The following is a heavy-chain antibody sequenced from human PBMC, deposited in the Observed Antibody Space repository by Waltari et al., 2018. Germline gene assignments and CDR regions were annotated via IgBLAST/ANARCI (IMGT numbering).Heavy chain of an antibody. D-gene: IGHD6-19*01. CDR1: GGSISSSSYS. J-gene: IGHJ3*02. CDR3: ARRGTAVAGSVHAFDI. Sequence: QLQLQESGPGLVKPSETLSLTCTVSGGSISSSSYSWGWIRQPPGKRLEWIGSIYYSGSTYYNPSLKSRVTISVDTSKNQFSLKLSSVTAADTAVYYCARRGTAVAGSVHAFDIWGQGTMVTVSS. CDR2: IYYSGST. V-gene: IGHV4-39*07.